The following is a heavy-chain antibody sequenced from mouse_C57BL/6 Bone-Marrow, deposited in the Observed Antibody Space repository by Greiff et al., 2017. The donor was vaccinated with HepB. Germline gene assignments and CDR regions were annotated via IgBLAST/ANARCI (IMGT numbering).Heavy chain of an antibody. D-gene: IGHD1-1*01. CDR3: ALDYYGSRAWFAY. V-gene: IGHV1-81*01. Sequence: QVQLKQSGAELARPGASVKLSCKASGYTFTSYGISWVKQRTGQGLEWIGEIYPRSGNTYYNEKFKGKATLTADKSSSTAYMELRSLTSEDSAVYFCALDYYGSRAWFAYWGQGTLVTVSA. CDR2: IYPRSGNT. CDR1: GYTFTSYG. J-gene: IGHJ3*01.